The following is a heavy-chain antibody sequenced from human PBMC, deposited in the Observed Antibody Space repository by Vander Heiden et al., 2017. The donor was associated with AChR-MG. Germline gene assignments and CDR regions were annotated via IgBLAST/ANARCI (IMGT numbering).Heavy chain of an antibody. D-gene: IGHD6-13*01. CDR2: ISGSGGST. J-gene: IGHJ4*02. CDR1: GLTFSSYA. V-gene: IGHV3-23*01. Sequence: EVQPLESGGGLVQPGGSLRLSCAASGLTFSSYAMSWVRQAPGKGLGWVSAISGSGGSTYYADSVKGRFTISRDNSKNTLYLQMNSLRAEDTAVYYCAKGTVRKQLAPFDYWGQGTLVTVSS. CDR3: AKGTVRKQLAPFDY.